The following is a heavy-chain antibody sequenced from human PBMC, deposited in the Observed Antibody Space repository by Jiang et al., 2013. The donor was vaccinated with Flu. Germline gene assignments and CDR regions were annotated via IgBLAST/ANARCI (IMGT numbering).Heavy chain of an antibody. V-gene: IGHV4-39*01. CDR3: ATPPRDEMAANTPYYFDH. D-gene: IGHD5-24*01. J-gene: IGHJ4*02. Sequence: GSGLVKPSETLSLTCTVSYGSIIGSSYYWGWVRQPPGKGLEWMGDFYYSKSSSYNPSLKSRVTISVDMSKNRFSLRLNSVTAADTAVYYCATPPRDEMAANTPYYFDHVGPGNPGHRLL. CDR1: YGSIIGSSYY. CDR2: FYYSKSS.